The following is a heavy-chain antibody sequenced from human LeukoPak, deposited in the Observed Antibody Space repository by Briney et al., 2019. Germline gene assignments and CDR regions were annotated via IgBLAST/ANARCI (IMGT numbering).Heavy chain of an antibody. D-gene: IGHD3-16*02. J-gene: IGHJ5*02. Sequence: SETLSLTCSVSGASISSYYWSWIRQPAGKGLEWIGRIYTSGSTNYNPSLKSRVTISVDTSKNQFSLKLSSVTAADTAVYYCARGQYYDYVWGSYRYNWFDPWGQGTLVTVSS. CDR1: GASISSYY. CDR2: IYTSGST. CDR3: ARGQYYDYVWGSYRYNWFDP. V-gene: IGHV4-4*07.